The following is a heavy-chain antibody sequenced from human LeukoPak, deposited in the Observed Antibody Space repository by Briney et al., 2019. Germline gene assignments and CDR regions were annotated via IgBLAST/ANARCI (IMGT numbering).Heavy chain of an antibody. V-gene: IGHV1-46*01. Sequence: ASVKVSCKASGYTFTSYYMHWVRQAPGQGLEWMGIINPSGGSTSYAQKFQGRVTMTRDMSTSTVYMELSSLRSEDTAVYYCAREGILTGYHDYWGQGTLVTVSS. CDR3: AREGILTGYHDY. J-gene: IGHJ4*02. CDR1: GYTFTSYY. CDR2: INPSGGST. D-gene: IGHD3-9*01.